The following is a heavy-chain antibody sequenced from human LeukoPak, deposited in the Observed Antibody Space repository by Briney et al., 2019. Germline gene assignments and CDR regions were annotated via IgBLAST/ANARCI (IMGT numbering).Heavy chain of an antibody. CDR1: GGTFSSYA. CDR3: ARKAGDGYNSYYFDY. Sequence: SVKVSCKASGGTFSSYAISWVRQAPGQGLEWMGRIIPILGIANYAQKLQGRVTITADKSTSTAYMELSSLRSEDTAVYYCARKAGDGYNSYYFDYWGQGTLVTVSS. D-gene: IGHD5-24*01. V-gene: IGHV1-69*04. J-gene: IGHJ4*02. CDR2: IIPILGIA.